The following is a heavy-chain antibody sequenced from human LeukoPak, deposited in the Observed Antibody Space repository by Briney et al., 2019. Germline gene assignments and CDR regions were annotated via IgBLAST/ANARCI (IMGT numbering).Heavy chain of an antibody. J-gene: IGHJ6*03. CDR3: ARGDGYNFWEEDYHMDA. V-gene: IGHV4-59*01. Sequence: PSETLSLTCTVSGGSISSYYWNWIRQPPGKGLEWIGYIYNSGSTNYNPSLKSRVTISLDTSKNQFSLRLSSVTAADTAVYYCARGDGYNFWEEDYHMDAWGKGTTVTISS. D-gene: IGHD5-24*01. CDR2: IYNSGST. CDR1: GGSISSYY.